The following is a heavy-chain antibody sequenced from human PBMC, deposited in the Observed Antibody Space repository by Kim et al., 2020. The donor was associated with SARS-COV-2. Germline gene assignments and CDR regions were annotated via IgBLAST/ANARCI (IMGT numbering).Heavy chain of an antibody. CDR3: AKDTKSEYYGSGSLPNW. CDR1: GFTFDDYA. D-gene: IGHD3-10*01. J-gene: IGHJ5*01. V-gene: IGHV3-9*01. CDR2: ISWNSGSI. Sequence: GGSLRLSCAASGFTFDDYAMHWVRQAPGKGLEWVSGISWNSGSIGYADSVKGRFTISRDNAKNSLYLQMNSLRAEDTALYYCAKDTKSEYYGSGSLPNW.